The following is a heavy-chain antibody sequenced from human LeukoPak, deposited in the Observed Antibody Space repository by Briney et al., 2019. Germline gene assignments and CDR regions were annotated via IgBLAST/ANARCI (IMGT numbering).Heavy chain of an antibody. CDR1: GGSISSYY. J-gene: IGHJ3*02. CDR3: ARAPPSTMIVVVDAFDI. D-gene: IGHD3-22*01. CDR2: IYYSGST. Sequence: SETLSLTCTVSGGSISSYYWSWIRRPPGKGLEWIGYIYYSGSTNYNPSLKSRVTISVDTSKNQFSLKLSSVTAADTAVYYCARAPPSTMIVVVDAFDIWGQGTMVTVSS. V-gene: IGHV4-59*01.